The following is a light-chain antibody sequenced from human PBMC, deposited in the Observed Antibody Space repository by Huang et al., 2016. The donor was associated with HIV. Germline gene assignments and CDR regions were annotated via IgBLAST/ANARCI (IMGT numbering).Light chain of an antibody. J-gene: IGKJ2*01. Sequence: DIQMTQSPSTLSASVGDRVTITCRASQTISTWLAWYQQKTGRAPKLLIHKSSTLESRVPSMFSGSGYGTEFTRTISRLKPDDYATYYCQQYNTYSYTFGQGTKLEIK. V-gene: IGKV1-5*03. CDR2: KSS. CDR3: QQYNTYSYT. CDR1: QTISTW.